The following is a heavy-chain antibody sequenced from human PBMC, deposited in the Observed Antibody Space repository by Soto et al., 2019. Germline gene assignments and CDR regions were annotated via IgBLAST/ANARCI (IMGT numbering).Heavy chain of an antibody. CDR2: IYYSGST. J-gene: IGHJ6*02. Sequence: SETLSLTCTVSGGSISSGGYYWSWIRQHPGKGLEWIGYIYYSGSTYYNPSLKSRVTISVDTSKNQFSLKLSSVTAADTAVYYCARFSAMVRGVISVYYYYYGMDVWGQVTTVTVSS. D-gene: IGHD3-10*01. CDR3: ARFSAMVRGVISVYYYYYGMDV. CDR1: GGSISSGGYY. V-gene: IGHV4-31*03.